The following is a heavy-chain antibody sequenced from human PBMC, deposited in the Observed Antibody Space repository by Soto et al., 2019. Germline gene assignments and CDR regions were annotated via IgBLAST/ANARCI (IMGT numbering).Heavy chain of an antibody. D-gene: IGHD1-7*01. CDR3: AKNSLPPVNWNYVPYFDY. CDR1: GFTFSSYG. Sequence: PGGSLRLSCAASGFTFSSYGMHWVRQAPGKGLEWVAVISYDGSNKYYADFVKGRFTISRDNSKNTLYLQMNSLRAEDTAVYYCAKNSLPPVNWNYVPYFDYWGQGTLVTVSS. CDR2: ISYDGSNK. J-gene: IGHJ4*02. V-gene: IGHV3-30*18.